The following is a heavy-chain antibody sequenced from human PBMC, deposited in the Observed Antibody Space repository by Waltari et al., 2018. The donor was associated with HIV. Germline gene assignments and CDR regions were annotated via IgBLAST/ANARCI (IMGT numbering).Heavy chain of an antibody. V-gene: IGHV3-74*01. J-gene: IGHJ6*02. CDR3: ARRPVPAASYYGMDV. Sequence: EAQLVESGGGLVQPGGSLRLSCAASGFTFSNYWMHWVRQAPGKGLVWVSGINSEGISTGYADSVKGRFTISRDNAKNTLYLQMNSLGVDDTAVYYCARRPVPAASYYGMDVWGQGTTVTVSS. D-gene: IGHD2-2*01. CDR1: GFTFSNYW. CDR2: INSEGIST.